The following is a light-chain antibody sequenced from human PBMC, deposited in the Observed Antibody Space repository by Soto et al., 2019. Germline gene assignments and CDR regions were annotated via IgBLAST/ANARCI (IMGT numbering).Light chain of an antibody. V-gene: IGKV3-20*01. Sequence: EVVLTQSPGTLSLPPGERATLSCRASQSVSATYIAWYQQKSGQAPRLLLYGASSRATGIPDRFSGSGSGTEFTLTIDRLEPEDFATYYCQQYGSSPRAFGQGTKVDIK. CDR2: GAS. CDR1: QSVSATY. CDR3: QQYGSSPRA. J-gene: IGKJ1*01.